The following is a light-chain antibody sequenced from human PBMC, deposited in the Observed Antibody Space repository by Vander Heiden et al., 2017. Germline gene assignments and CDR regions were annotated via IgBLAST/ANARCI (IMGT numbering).Light chain of an antibody. Sequence: QSALTQPRSVSGSPGQSVTISCTGASSHVGGYNFVSWYQQHPDKAPKLMIYDVTQRPSGVPDRFSGSTSGNTASLTISGLQAEDEADYYCCSSWVFGTGTKVTVL. CDR2: DVT. CDR3: CSSWV. CDR1: SSHVGGYNF. J-gene: IGLJ1*01. V-gene: IGLV2-11*01.